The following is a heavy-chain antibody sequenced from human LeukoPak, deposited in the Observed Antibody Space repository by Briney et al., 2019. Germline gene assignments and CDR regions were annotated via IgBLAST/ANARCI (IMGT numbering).Heavy chain of an antibody. CDR3: ATVSRITIFGVVTRNWFDP. V-gene: IGHV4-30-4*08. D-gene: IGHD3-3*01. CDR2: IYYSGSN. Sequence: PSETLSLTCTVPGGSISSGDYYWRWIRQPPGKGLEWLAYIYYSGSNYYNPSLKSRVTISVDTSKNQFSLKLTSVTAADTAVYYCATVSRITIFGVVTRNWFDPWGQGTLVTVSS. CDR1: GGSISSGDYY. J-gene: IGHJ5*02.